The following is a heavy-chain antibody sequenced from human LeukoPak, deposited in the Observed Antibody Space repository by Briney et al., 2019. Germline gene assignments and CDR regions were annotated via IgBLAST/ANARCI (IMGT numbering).Heavy chain of an antibody. V-gene: IGHV3-7*01. D-gene: IGHD1-26*01. CDR3: ASPKMDSGSYWRAFDI. J-gene: IGHJ3*02. CDR1: GFTFSSSW. Sequence: PGGSLRLSCAASGFTFSSSWMTWVRQAPGKGLEWVANIKQDGSEKNYVDSVKGRFTISRDNAKNSLYLQMSSLRAEDTAVYYCASPKMDSGSYWRAFDIWGHGTMVTVSS. CDR2: IKQDGSEK.